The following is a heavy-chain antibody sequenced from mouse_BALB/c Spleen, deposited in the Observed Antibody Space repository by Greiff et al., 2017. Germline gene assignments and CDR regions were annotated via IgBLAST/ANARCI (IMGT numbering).Heavy chain of an antibody. J-gene: IGHJ4*01. Sequence: DVMLVESGGGLVKPGGSLKLSCAASGFTFSSYAMSWVRQSPEKRLEWVAEISSGGSYTYYPDTVTGRFTISRDNAKNTLYLEMSSLRSEDTAMYYCARDDGNYYYAMDYWGQGTSVTVSS. V-gene: IGHV5-9-4*01. CDR3: ARDDGNYYYAMDY. CDR1: GFTFSSYA. CDR2: ISSGGSYT. D-gene: IGHD2-1*01.